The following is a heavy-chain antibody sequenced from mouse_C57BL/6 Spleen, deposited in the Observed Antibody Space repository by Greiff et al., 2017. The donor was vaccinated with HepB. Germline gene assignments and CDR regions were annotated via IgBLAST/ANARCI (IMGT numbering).Heavy chain of an antibody. CDR2: ISDGGSYT. D-gene: IGHD2-3*01. V-gene: IGHV5-4*01. CDR3: ARDAGYYPYYAMDY. CDR1: GFTFSSYA. Sequence: EVQLQESGGGLVKPGGSLKLSCAASGFTFSSYAMSWVRQTPEKRLEWVATISDGGSYTYYPDNVKGRFTISRDNAKNNLYLQMSHLKSEDTAMYYCARDAGYYPYYAMDYWGQGTSVTVSS. J-gene: IGHJ4*01.